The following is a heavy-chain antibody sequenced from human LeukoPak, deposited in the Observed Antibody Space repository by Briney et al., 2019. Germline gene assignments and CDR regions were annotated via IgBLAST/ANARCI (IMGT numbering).Heavy chain of an antibody. V-gene: IGHV3-11*04. CDR1: GFTFSDYN. CDR3: AREGGIVVVPVMDV. Sequence: GGSLRLSCAASGFTFSDYNMSWIRQAPGKGLEWVSYISSSGSTIYYADSVKGRFTISRDNAKNSLYLQMNSLRAEDTAVYYCAREGGIVVVPVMDVWGKGTTVTVSS. D-gene: IGHD3-22*01. J-gene: IGHJ6*03. CDR2: ISSSGSTI.